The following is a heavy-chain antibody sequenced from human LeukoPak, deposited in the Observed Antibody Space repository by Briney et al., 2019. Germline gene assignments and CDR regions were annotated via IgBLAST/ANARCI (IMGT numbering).Heavy chain of an antibody. J-gene: IGHJ4*02. D-gene: IGHD2-2*01. Sequence: PGGSLRLSCAASGLTFSTYAMSWVRQAPGKGLEWASTVTVDGGTTYYADSVKGRFTISRDNSKNTLYPQMNSLRTEDTAVYYCAKDCCSNTGLFDYWGQGTRVTVSS. CDR3: AKDCCSNTGLFDY. CDR2: VTVDGGTT. CDR1: GLTFSTYA. V-gene: IGHV3-23*01.